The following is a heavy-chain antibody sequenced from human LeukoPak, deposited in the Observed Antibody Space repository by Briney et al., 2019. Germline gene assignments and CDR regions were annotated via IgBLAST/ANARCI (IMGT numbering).Heavy chain of an antibody. CDR3: AKGMLRFLEWVGGAFDY. J-gene: IGHJ4*02. V-gene: IGHV3-23*01. Sequence: PGGSLRLSCAASGFTFSSYAMSWVRQAPGKGLEWVSAISGSGGSTYYADSVKGRFTISRDNSKDTLYLQMNSLRAEDTAVYYCAKGMLRFLEWVGGAFDYWGQGTLVTVSS. CDR1: GFTFSSYA. CDR2: ISGSGGST. D-gene: IGHD3-3*01.